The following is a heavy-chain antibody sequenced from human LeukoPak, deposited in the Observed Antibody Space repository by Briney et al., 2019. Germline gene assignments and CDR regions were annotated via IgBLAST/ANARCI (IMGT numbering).Heavy chain of an antibody. CDR3: ARESGWGLPHAFDF. J-gene: IGHJ3*01. CDR2: ISYDGSKI. CDR1: GFTFSSYP. V-gene: IGHV3-30-3*01. Sequence: GGSLRLSCAASGFTFSSYPLHWVRQAPGKGLERVPLISYDGSKIYYADSVKGRFTISRDNSKNTLYLQMNSLRAEDTAVYYCARESGWGLPHAFDFWGQGTMVTVSS. D-gene: IGHD3-3*01.